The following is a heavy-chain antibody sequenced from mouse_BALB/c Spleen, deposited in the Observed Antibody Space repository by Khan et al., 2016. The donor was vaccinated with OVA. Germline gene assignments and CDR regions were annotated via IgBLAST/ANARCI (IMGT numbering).Heavy chain of an antibody. CDR1: GYTFTSYV. V-gene: IGHV1S136*01. D-gene: IGHD1-1*01. J-gene: IGHJ3*01. Sequence: EVQLQQSGPELVKPGASAKMSCKASGYTFTSYVMHWVKQKPGQGLEWIGYINPYNDGTKFNEKFKGKATLTSDKSSSTAYMELSSLTSEDSAVYYCARRDYFGSSSFAYWGQGTLVTVSA. CDR2: INPYNDGT. CDR3: ARRDYFGSSSFAY.